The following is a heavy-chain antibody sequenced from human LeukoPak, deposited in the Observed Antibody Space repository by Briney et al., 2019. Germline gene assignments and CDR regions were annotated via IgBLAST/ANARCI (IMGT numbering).Heavy chain of an antibody. J-gene: IGHJ4*02. CDR2: INHSGST. D-gene: IGHD3-10*01. Sequence: SETLSLTCAVYGGSFSGYYWSWIRQPPGKGLEWIGEINHSGSTNYNPSLKSRVTISVATSKTPFSLKLSSVSAAETAVYHSARGLYGSGSYYWLYYFDYWGQGNLVTVSS. CDR3: ARGLYGSGSYYWLYYFDY. V-gene: IGHV4-34*01. CDR1: GGSFSGYY.